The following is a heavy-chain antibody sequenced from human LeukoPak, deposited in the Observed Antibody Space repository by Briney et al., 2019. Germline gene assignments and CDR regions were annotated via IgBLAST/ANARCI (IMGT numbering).Heavy chain of an antibody. D-gene: IGHD6-6*01. CDR2: IYTSGST. CDR3: ARVGSSSSFYYYYYMDV. V-gene: IGHV4-4*07. Sequence: PSETLSLTCTVSGGSISSYYWSWIRQPAGKGPEWIGRIYTSGSTNYNPSLKSRVTISVDKSKNQFSLKLSSVTAADTAVYYCARVGSSSSFYYYYYMDVWGKGTTVTVSS. CDR1: GGSISSYY. J-gene: IGHJ6*03.